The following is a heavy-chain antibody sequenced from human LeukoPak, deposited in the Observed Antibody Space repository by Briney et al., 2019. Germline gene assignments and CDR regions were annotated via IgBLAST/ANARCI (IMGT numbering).Heavy chain of an antibody. D-gene: IGHD3-10*01. V-gene: IGHV1-58*02. Sequence: GASVKVSCKASGFTLTSSAMQWVRQARGQRLEWIGWIVVGSGNTNYAQKFQERVTITRDMSTSTAYMELSSLRSEDTAVYYCAAASIGELYDAFDIWGQGTMVTVSS. CDR3: AAASIGELYDAFDI. CDR2: IVVGSGNT. J-gene: IGHJ3*02. CDR1: GFTLTSSA.